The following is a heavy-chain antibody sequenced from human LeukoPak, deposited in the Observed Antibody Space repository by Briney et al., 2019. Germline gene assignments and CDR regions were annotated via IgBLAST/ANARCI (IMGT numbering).Heavy chain of an antibody. Sequence: GASVKVSCKASGYTFTSYGISWVRQVPGQGLEWMGWFNPKSGDTNYPQKLQGRVTMTGDTSTSTAYMELSSLRSDDTARYFCARDSSTWYSDYYYYMDVWGKGTTVTVSS. V-gene: IGHV1-18*01. CDR2: FNPKSGDT. D-gene: IGHD2/OR15-2a*01. CDR3: ARDSSTWYSDYYYYMDV. J-gene: IGHJ6*03. CDR1: GYTFTSYG.